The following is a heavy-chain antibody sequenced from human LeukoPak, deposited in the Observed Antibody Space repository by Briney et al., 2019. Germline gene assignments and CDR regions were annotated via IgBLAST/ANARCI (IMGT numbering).Heavy chain of an antibody. CDR3: VKDNGRYRNNYFDY. V-gene: IGHV3-23*01. Sequence: GGSLRLSCAASGFSRRYAMSWVRQTPEKGLEWVSTSGSGGGTYYADSVEGRFTISRDDSKNTLYLQMKSLSAEDTAVYYCVKDNGRYRNNYFDYWAQGALVTVSS. J-gene: IGHJ4*02. CDR2: SGSGGGT. CDR1: GFSRRYA. D-gene: IGHD1-26*01.